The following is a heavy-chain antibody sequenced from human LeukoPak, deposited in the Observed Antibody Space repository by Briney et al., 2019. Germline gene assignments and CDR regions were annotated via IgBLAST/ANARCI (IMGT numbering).Heavy chain of an antibody. CDR2: FDPEDGET. J-gene: IGHJ6*02. CDR3: ATDQLGYCSGGSCYEGLYGMDV. CDR1: GYTLTELS. Sequence: ASVKVSCTVSGYTLTELSMHWVRQAPGKGLEWMGGFDPEDGETIYAQKFQGRVTMTEDTSTDAAYMELSSLRSEDTAVYYCATDQLGYCSGGSCYEGLYGMDVWGQGATVTVSS. V-gene: IGHV1-24*01. D-gene: IGHD2-15*01.